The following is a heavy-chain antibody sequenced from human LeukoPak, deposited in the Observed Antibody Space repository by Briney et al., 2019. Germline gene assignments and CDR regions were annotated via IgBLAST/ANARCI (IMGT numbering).Heavy chain of an antibody. CDR2: IIPIFGIA. Sequence: ASVKVSCKASGGTFSSYAISWVRQAPGQGLEWMGRIIPIFGIANYAQKFQGRATITADKSTSTAYMELSGLRSEDTAVYYCARDPSSSSGHVLDYWGQGTLVTVSS. CDR3: ARDPSSSSGHVLDY. D-gene: IGHD6-6*01. J-gene: IGHJ4*02. CDR1: GGTFSSYA. V-gene: IGHV1-69*04.